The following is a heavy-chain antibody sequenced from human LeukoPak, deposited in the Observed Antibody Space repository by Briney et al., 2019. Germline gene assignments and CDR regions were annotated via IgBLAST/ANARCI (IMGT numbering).Heavy chain of an antibody. D-gene: IGHD2-21*02. CDR1: GYTLTELS. J-gene: IGHJ4*02. CDR3: ATEFRSVTAMRSGGSY. CDR2: FDPEDGET. V-gene: IGHV1-24*01. Sequence: ASVKVSCKVSGYTLTELSMHWVRQAPGKGLEWMGGFDPEDGETIYAQKFQGRVTMTEDTSTDTAYMELSSLRSEDTAVYYCATEFRSVTAMRSGGSYWGQGTLVTVSS.